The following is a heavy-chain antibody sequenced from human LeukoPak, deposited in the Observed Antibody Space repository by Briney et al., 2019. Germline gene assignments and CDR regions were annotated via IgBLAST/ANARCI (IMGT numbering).Heavy chain of an antibody. D-gene: IGHD2-21*02. CDR3: AKDPLVGVVTGQYSQH. J-gene: IGHJ1*01. Sequence: GGSLRLSCIASGFSFSSSAMDWVRQAPEKGLEWVSFISSVISYADSVKGRFTISRDNAKNSLHLQMNSLRAEDTAVYYCAKDPLVGVVTGQYSQHWGQGTLVSVSS. V-gene: IGHV3-48*01. CDR1: GFSFSSSA. CDR2: ISSVI.